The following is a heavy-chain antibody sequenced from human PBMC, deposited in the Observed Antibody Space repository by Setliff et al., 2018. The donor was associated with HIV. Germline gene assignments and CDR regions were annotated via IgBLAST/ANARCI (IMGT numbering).Heavy chain of an antibody. V-gene: IGHV3-23*01. CDR3: ASARIPTGGTSTSFDF. CDR2: ISGSGDKT. Sequence: QPGGSLRLSCAASGFTFSSYAMTWVRQAPGKGLGWVSAISGSGDKTYHADSVKGRFTISRDNSKNTLYLQVNSLRPEDTAVYYCASARIPTGGTSTSFDFWGQGTLVTVSS. CDR1: GFTFSSYA. J-gene: IGHJ4*02. D-gene: IGHD1-1*01.